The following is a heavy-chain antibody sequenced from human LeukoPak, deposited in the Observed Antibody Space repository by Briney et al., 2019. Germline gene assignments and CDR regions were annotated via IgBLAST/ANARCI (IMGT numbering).Heavy chain of an antibody. Sequence: GGSLRLSCAASGFTFSNYAMHWVRQAPGKGLEWVAVISYDGSNKYYADSVKGRFTISRDNSKNTLYLQMNSLRAEDTAVYYCARDLGGDFDYWGQGTLVTVSS. CDR1: GFTFSNYA. CDR3: ARDLGGDFDY. J-gene: IGHJ4*02. V-gene: IGHV3-30*14. CDR2: ISYDGSNK. D-gene: IGHD3-10*01.